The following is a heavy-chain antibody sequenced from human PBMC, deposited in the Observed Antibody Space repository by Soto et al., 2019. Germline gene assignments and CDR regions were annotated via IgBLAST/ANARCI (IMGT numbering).Heavy chain of an antibody. Sequence: GGSLSLSCAASGFTFSSYGMHWVRQAPGKGLEWVAFIWYDGSNKYYADSVKGRFTISRDNSKNTLYLQMNSLRAEDTAVYYCARSNYDILTGPNLYYYYYYGMDVWGQGTTVTVSS. J-gene: IGHJ6*02. CDR1: GFTFSSYG. D-gene: IGHD3-9*01. CDR2: IWYDGSNK. CDR3: ARSNYDILTGPNLYYYYYYGMDV. V-gene: IGHV3-33*01.